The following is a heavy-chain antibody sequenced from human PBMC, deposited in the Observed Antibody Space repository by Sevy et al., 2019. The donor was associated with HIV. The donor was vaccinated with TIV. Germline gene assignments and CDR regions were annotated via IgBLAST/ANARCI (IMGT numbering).Heavy chain of an antibody. CDR3: VRRGNYYGDAFDF. V-gene: IGHV3-23*01. Sequence: GGSLRLSCAAFGFTFSNYGMTWVRQAPGKGLEWVSSVSGSGGKRYNADAVKGRFTISRDNSNKTLYLQMNSLRAEDTAVYYCVRRGNYYGDAFDFWGQGTVVTVSS. CDR1: GFTFSNYG. D-gene: IGHD3-10*01. J-gene: IGHJ3*01. CDR2: VSGSGGKR.